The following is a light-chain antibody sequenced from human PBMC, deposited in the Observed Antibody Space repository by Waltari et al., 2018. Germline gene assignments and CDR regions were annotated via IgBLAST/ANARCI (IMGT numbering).Light chain of an antibody. CDR1: SGSVPTDYP. CDR3: VLYMGSGVWV. CDR2: NTN. V-gene: IGLV8-61*01. Sequence: QTVVTQQPSFSVSPGGPVTLTSGLSSGSVPTDYPPSWYHQPPGQTPRTLIYNTNTRSSGVPDRFSGSILGNKAALTITGAQADDESDYYCVLYMGSGVWVFGGGTKLTVL. J-gene: IGLJ3*02.